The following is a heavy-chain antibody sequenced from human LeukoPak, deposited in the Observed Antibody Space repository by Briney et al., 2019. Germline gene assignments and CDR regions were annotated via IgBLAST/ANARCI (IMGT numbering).Heavy chain of an antibody. CDR3: ATRPGDFWSGYYPN. D-gene: IGHD3-3*01. CDR2: IKQDGSEK. J-gene: IGHJ4*02. CDR1: GFTFSSYW. Sequence: GGALRLSCAASGFTFSSYWMSWVRQAPGKGLEWVANIKQDGSEKYYVDSVKGRFTISRDNAKNSLYLQMNSLRAEDTAVYYCATRPGDFWSGYYPNWGQGTLVTVSS. V-gene: IGHV3-7*01.